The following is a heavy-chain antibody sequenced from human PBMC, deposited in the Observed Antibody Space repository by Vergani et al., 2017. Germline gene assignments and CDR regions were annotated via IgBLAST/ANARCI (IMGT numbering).Heavy chain of an antibody. Sequence: EVQLVESGGVVVQPGGSLRLSCAASGFTFDDYAMHWVRQAPGKGLEWVSLISWDGGSTYYADSVKGRFTISRDNSKNSLYLQMNSLRDEDRGVYYCARISGGSAPYLHYWGQGTLVTVAS. CDR1: GFTFDDYA. CDR2: ISWDGGST. D-gene: IGHD2-15*01. J-gene: IGHJ1*01. V-gene: IGHV3-43D*03. CDR3: ARISGGSAPYLHY.